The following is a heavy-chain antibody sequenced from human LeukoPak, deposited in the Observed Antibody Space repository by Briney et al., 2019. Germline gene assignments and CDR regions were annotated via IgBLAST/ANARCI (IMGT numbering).Heavy chain of an antibody. CDR2: ISWNSGSI. V-gene: IGHV3-9*01. D-gene: IGHD4-17*01. CDR3: AKDLYGDYENYFDY. CDR1: GFTFGDYA. J-gene: IGHJ4*02. Sequence: PGGSLRLSCAASGFTFGDYAMHWVRQAPGKGLEWVSGISWNSGSIGYADSVKGRFTISRDNAKNSLYLQMNSLRAEDTALYYCAKDLYGDYENYFDYWGQGTLVTVSS.